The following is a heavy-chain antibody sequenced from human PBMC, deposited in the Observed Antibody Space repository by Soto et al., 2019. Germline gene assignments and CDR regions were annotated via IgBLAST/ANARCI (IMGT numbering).Heavy chain of an antibody. CDR1: GFTFSHYG. CDR2: ILHDGSNE. J-gene: IGHJ6*02. D-gene: IGHD4-4*01. CDR3: AKSRDGYSFYFYYGMDV. V-gene: IGHV3-30*18. Sequence: GGSLRLSCAAPGFTFSHYGMHWVRQAPGNGLEWVAHILHDGSNEYYADSVKGRFTISRDNSKNTLYLQMNSLTGDDTAVYYCAKSRDGYSFYFYYGMDVWGQGTTVTVSS.